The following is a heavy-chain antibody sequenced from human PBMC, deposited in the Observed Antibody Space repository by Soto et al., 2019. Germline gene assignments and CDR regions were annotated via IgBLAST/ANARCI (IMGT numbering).Heavy chain of an antibody. CDR3: ARGVSYRWVS. V-gene: IGHV3-11*01. Sequence: TGGSLTVSSAASGFHFSDSYMSWLRQAPGKGPEWVSYFSSSGSTIYYADSVKGRFTISRDNAKNSLYLQMNSLRAADTAVYYCARGVSYRWVSWGQGTLVTVSS. D-gene: IGHD3-16*02. J-gene: IGHJ5*02. CDR1: GFHFSDSY. CDR2: FSSSGSTI.